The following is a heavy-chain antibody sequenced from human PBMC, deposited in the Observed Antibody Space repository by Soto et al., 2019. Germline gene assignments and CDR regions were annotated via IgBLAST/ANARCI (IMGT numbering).Heavy chain of an antibody. J-gene: IGHJ4*02. CDR1: GGSISSYY. CDR2: IYYSGST. V-gene: IGHV4-59*01. CDR3: ARATRRVGGSCYDY. Sequence: SETLSLTCTVSGGSISSYYWSWIRQPPGKGLEWIGYIYYSGSTNYNPSLKSRVTISVDTSKNQFSLKLSSVTAADTAVYYCARATRRVGGSCYDYWGQGTLVTVSS. D-gene: IGHD2-15*01.